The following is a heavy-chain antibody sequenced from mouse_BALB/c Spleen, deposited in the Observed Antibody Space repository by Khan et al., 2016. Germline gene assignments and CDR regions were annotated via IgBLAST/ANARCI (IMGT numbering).Heavy chain of an antibody. D-gene: IGHD1-1*01. Sequence: QVQLQQPGAELVRPGASVKLSCKASGYTFTSYWINWVKQRPGQGLEWIGNIYPSDSYTNYNQKFKDKATLTVDKSSSPAYMQLSSPTSEDSAVYYCTSGSSPWFAYWGQGTLVTVSA. CDR3: TSGSSPWFAY. J-gene: IGHJ3*01. CDR1: GYTFTSYW. V-gene: IGHV1-69*02. CDR2: IYPSDSYT.